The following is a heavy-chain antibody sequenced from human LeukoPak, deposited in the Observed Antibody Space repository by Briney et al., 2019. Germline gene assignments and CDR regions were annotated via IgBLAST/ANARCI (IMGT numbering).Heavy chain of an antibody. D-gene: IGHD2-2*01. Sequence: PSEPLSLTCAVDGGSFSGDYWGWIRQPPGKGQGWNGEINHSGSPNYNPSHKSRVTISVDTSKNQFTLKLSSVTAAETAVYYCARGGGGSSTSCYLDDWGQGTLVTVS. V-gene: IGHV4-34*01. CDR1: GGSFSGDY. CDR3: ARGGGGSSTSCYLDD. CDR2: INHSGSP. J-gene: IGHJ4*02.